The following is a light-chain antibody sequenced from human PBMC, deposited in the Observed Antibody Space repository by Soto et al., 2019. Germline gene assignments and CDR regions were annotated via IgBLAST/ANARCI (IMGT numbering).Light chain of an antibody. Sequence: QSALTQPASVSGSAGQSITISCSGTMRDVGAYNLVSWYQQHPGTAPKLIIYEGSKRPSGLSSRFSGSKSGNTASLTISGLQSEGEADYHCYSYTSNSSLLFGGGTKLTVL. CDR2: EGS. CDR1: MRDVGAYNL. CDR3: YSYTSNSSLL. V-gene: IGLV2-23*01. J-gene: IGLJ2*01.